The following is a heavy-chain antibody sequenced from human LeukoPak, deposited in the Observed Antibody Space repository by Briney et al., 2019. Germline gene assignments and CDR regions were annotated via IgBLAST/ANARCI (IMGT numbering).Heavy chain of an antibody. CDR3: ARDYYYFHWFDP. CDR1: GYTFTSYG. Sequence: ASVKVSCKASGYTFTSYGISWVRQAPGQGLEWMGWISAYNGNTNYAQKLQGRVTMTADTSTSTAYMELRSLRSDDTAVYYCARDYYYFHWFDPWGQGTLVTVSS. J-gene: IGHJ5*02. D-gene: IGHD3-22*01. V-gene: IGHV1-18*01. CDR2: ISAYNGNT.